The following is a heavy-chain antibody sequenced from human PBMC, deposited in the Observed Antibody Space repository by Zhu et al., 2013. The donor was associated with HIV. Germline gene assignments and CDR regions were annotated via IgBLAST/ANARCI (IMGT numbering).Heavy chain of an antibody. Sequence: VQYVQSGAEVKRPGASVKVSCKASGYTFSEYDVNWVRQAAGQGLEWMGWMNPVSGNTGYSQKFQGRVTLTRDNSIKTAYMELTGLTSDDTAIYYCARALGSGYCASASCYYFDYWGQGT. J-gene: IGHJ4*02. CDR2: MNPVSGNT. CDR3: ARALGSGYCASASCYYFDY. V-gene: IGHV1-8*01. CDR1: GYTFSEYD. D-gene: IGHD2-2*01.